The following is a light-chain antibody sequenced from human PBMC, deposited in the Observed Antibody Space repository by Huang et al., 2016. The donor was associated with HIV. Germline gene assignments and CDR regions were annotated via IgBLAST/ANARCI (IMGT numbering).Light chain of an antibody. CDR1: KSVSVY. CDR3: QQRSDWPPT. V-gene: IGKV3-11*01. J-gene: IGKJ1*01. Sequence: EIVLAQSPVTLSLSPGERATLACRASKSVSVYLAWYQQKAGQPPRRLIYNASNRATGIPARFSGSGSGTDFTLTISSLEPEDFAVYYCQQRSDWPPTFGRGTKVEIK. CDR2: NAS.